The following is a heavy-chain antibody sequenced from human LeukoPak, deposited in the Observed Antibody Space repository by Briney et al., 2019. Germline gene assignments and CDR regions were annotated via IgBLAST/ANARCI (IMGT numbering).Heavy chain of an antibody. Sequence: GRSLRLSCAASGFTFSSYGMHWVRQAPGKGLEWVAVISYDGSNKYYADSVKGRFTISRDNSKNTLYLQMNSLRAEDTAVYYCAKDRGEATYYYYGMDVWGQGTTVTVSS. CDR1: GFTFSSYG. J-gene: IGHJ6*02. CDR2: ISYDGSNK. D-gene: IGHD3-16*01. V-gene: IGHV3-30*18. CDR3: AKDRGEATYYYYGMDV.